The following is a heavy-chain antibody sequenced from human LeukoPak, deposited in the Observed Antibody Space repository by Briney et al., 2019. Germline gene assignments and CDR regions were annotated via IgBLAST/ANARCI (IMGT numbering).Heavy chain of an antibody. D-gene: IGHD3-10*01. Sequence: PGGSLRLSCAASGFTFSSYSMNWVRQAPGKGLEWVSSISSSSYIYYADSVKGRFTISRDNAKNSLYLQMNSLRAEDTAVYYCARGPETLDYGSGSRVHGAFDIWGQGTMVTVSS. J-gene: IGHJ3*02. CDR3: ARGPETLDYGSGSRVHGAFDI. CDR1: GFTFSSYS. CDR2: ISSSSYI. V-gene: IGHV3-21*01.